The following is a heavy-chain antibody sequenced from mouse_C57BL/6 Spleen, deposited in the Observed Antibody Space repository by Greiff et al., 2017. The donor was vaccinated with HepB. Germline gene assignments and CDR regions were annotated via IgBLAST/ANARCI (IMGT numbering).Heavy chain of an antibody. CDR1: GYAFSSYW. D-gene: IGHD2-12*01. CDR2: IYPGDGDT. CDR3: ARSRAYYSDYYAMDY. Sequence: LQESGAELVKPGASVKISCKASGYAFSSYWMNWVKQRPGKGLEWIGQIYPGDGDTNYNGKFKGKATLTADKSSSTAYMQLSSLTSEDSAVYVCARSRAYYSDYYAMDYWGQGTSGTVSS. J-gene: IGHJ4*01. V-gene: IGHV1-80*01.